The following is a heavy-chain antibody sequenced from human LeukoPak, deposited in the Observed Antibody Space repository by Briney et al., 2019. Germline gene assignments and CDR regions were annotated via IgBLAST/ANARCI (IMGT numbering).Heavy chain of an antibody. J-gene: IGHJ3*02. D-gene: IGHD2-15*01. CDR2: ISGSGGST. CDR3: AGYLLGASDI. CDR1: GFTFSSYA. Sequence: GGSLRLSCAASGFTFSSYAMSWVRQAPGKGLEWVSTISGSGGSTYYADSVKGRFTISRDNSKYTLFLQMNSLRAEDTAVYYCAGYLLGASDIWGQGTMVTVSS. V-gene: IGHV3-23*01.